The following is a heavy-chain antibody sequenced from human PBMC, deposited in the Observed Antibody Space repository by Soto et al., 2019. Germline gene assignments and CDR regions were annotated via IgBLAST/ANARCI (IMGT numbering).Heavy chain of an antibody. Sequence: QVQLVESGGGVVQPGRSLRLSCTASGFTFSSYAMHWVRQAPGKGLEWVAVISYDGSNKYYADSVKGRFTISRDNSKNTLFLQMNSLRAEDTAAYYCARPDYGSGSYPDYWGQGTLVTVSS. D-gene: IGHD3-10*01. CDR3: ARPDYGSGSYPDY. J-gene: IGHJ4*02. CDR1: GFTFSSYA. CDR2: ISYDGSNK. V-gene: IGHV3-30-3*01.